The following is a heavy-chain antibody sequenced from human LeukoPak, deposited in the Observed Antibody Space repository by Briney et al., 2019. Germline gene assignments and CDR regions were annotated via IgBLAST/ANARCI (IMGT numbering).Heavy chain of an antibody. D-gene: IGHD6-6*01. Sequence: PSETLSHTCTVSGGSISNYYWSWIRQPPGKGLEWIGYIYYSGSTKYNPSLKSRVTISVDTSKNQFSLRLSSVTAADTAVYYCARDWGVSARPGYMDVWGKGTTVTVSS. J-gene: IGHJ6*03. V-gene: IGHV4-59*01. CDR1: GGSISNYY. CDR3: ARDWGVSARPGYMDV. CDR2: IYYSGST.